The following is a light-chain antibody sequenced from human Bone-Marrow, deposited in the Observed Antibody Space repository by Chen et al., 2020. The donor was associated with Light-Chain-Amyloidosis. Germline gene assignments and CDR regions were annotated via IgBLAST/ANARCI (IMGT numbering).Light chain of an antibody. Sequence: SYELTQPPPVSVSPGQTARITCSGDDLPTKYAYWYQQKPVKDPVLVRHSDTGRPAGISERFSGSSSGTKATLSISGVQAEGEADYHCQSADSSGTYEVIFGGGTKLTVL. CDR1: DLPTKY. J-gene: IGLJ2*01. CDR3: QSADSSGTYEVI. CDR2: SDT. V-gene: IGLV3-25*03.